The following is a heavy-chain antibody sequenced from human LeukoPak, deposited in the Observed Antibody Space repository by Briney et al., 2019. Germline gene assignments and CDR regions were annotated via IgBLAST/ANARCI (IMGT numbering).Heavy chain of an antibody. J-gene: IGHJ4*02. CDR1: GFPFSNYA. CDR3: AKESPYTSPRNYYFDY. Sequence: GGSLRLSCAASGFPFSNYAMSWVRQAPGKGLEWVSAISGNGGATYYTDSVKGRFAISRDNSRNTVDLQMNNLRADDTAIYYCAKESPYTSPRNYYFDYWGQGTLVTVSS. CDR2: ISGNGGAT. V-gene: IGHV3-23*01. D-gene: IGHD2-2*02.